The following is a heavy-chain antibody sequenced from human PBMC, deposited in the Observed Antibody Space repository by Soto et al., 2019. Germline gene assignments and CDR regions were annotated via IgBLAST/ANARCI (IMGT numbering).Heavy chain of an antibody. D-gene: IGHD5-12*01. Sequence: EVQLVEPGGGLVQPGGSLRLSCAASGFSVGDNYMKWVRQAPGKGLEWVSLIYSVGSTFYADSVKGRFTISRDNSKNTLFLQMNNLRVNDTAVYYCARDRGYRWGQGTMVTVSA. J-gene: IGHJ3*01. CDR3: ARDRGYR. CDR1: GFSVGDNY. V-gene: IGHV3-66*01. CDR2: IYSVGST.